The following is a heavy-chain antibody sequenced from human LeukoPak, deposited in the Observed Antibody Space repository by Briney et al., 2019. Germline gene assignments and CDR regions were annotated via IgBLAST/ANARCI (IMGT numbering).Heavy chain of an antibody. CDR3: AKGPLRGTAAAIDY. J-gene: IGHJ4*02. CDR1: GFTFNNYG. V-gene: IGHV3-30*18. Sequence: PGKSLRLSCAASGFTFNNYGMHWVRQAPGKGLEWVAVISYDGRNKHYPDSVKGRFTISRDISTDTLWLQMDSLRTEDTAVYYCAKGPLRGTAAAIDYWGQGTLVTVCS. D-gene: IGHD2-2*01. CDR2: ISYDGRNK.